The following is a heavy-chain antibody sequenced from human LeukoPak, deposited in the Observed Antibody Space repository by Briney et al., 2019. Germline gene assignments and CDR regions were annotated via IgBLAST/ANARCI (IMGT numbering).Heavy chain of an antibody. CDR3: ASSSIAASRLLGGNFDY. CDR2: IIPIFGTA. V-gene: IGHV1-69*05. Sequence: SVKVSCKASGGTFSSYAISWVRQAPGQGLEWMGRIIPIFGTANYAQKFQGRVTITTDESTSTAYMELSSLGSEDTAVYYCASSSIAASRLLGGNFDYWGRGTLVTVSS. CDR1: GGTFSSYA. J-gene: IGHJ4*02. D-gene: IGHD2-15*01.